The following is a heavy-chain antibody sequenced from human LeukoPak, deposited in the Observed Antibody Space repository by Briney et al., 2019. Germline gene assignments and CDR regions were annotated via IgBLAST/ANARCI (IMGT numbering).Heavy chain of an antibody. D-gene: IGHD3-22*01. CDR2: IYYSGST. Sequence: PSETLSLTCTVSGGSIRSYYWSWIRQPPGKGLEWIGYIYYSGSTNYNPSLKSRVTISVDTSKNQLSLKLSSVTAADTAVYYCARSSESYDSSGYYSYYFDYWGQGTLVTVSS. J-gene: IGHJ4*02. CDR1: GGSIRSYY. V-gene: IGHV4-59*01. CDR3: ARSSESYDSSGYYSYYFDY.